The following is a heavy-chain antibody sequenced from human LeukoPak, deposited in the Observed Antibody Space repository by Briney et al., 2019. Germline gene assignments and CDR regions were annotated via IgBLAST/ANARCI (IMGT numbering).Heavy chain of an antibody. CDR1: GFTFSIYW. CDR2: IKEDGSEK. D-gene: IGHD3-22*01. Sequence: GGSLRLSCAASGFTFSIYWMSWVRQAPGKGLEWVANIKEDGSEKYYVDSVKGRFTISRDNAKNSLYLQMDSLRAGDTAVYYCARDLLFVDSSGYGYWGQGSLVTVSS. CDR3: ARDLLFVDSSGYGY. J-gene: IGHJ4*02. V-gene: IGHV3-7*01.